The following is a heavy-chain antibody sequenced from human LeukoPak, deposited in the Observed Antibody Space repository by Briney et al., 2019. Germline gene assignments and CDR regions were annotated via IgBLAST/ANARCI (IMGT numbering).Heavy chain of an antibody. D-gene: IGHD6-19*01. J-gene: IGHJ6*02. CDR3: ARGGTPSSGWSLYYYYYGMDV. Sequence: ASVKVSCKASGYTFTGYYMHWVRQAPGQGLEWMGWINPNSGGTNYAQKFQGWVTMTRDTSISTAYMELSRQRSDDTAVYYCARGGTPSSGWSLYYYYYGMDVWGQGTTVTVSS. CDR1: GYTFTGYY. CDR2: INPNSGGT. V-gene: IGHV1-2*04.